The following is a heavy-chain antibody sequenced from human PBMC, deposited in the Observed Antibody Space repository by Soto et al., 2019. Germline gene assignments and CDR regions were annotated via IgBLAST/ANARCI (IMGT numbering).Heavy chain of an antibody. J-gene: IGHJ6*03. D-gene: IGHD3-3*01. V-gene: IGHV3-48*01. CDR3: AREIYDFWSGYYSDYYYYMDV. Sequence: GGSLRLSCAASGFTVSSYSMNWVRQAPGKGLEWVSYISSSSSTIYYADSVKGRFTISRDNAKNSLYLQMNSLRAEDTAVYYCAREIYDFWSGYYSDYYYYMDVWGKGTTVTVSS. CDR2: ISSSSSTI. CDR1: GFTVSSYS.